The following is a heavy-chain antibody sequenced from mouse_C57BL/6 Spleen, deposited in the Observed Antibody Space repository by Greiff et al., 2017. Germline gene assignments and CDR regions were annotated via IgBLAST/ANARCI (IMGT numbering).Heavy chain of an antibody. D-gene: IGHD2-1*01. Sequence: EVQLQQSGPELVKPGASVKISCKASGYTFTDYYMNWVKQSHGKSLEWIGDINPNNGGTSYNQKFKGKATLTVDKSSSTAYMELRSLTSEDSAVYYCAREGVYGNPYFDYWGQGTTLTVSS. J-gene: IGHJ2*01. CDR3: AREGVYGNPYFDY. V-gene: IGHV1-26*01. CDR2: INPNNGGT. CDR1: GYTFTDYY.